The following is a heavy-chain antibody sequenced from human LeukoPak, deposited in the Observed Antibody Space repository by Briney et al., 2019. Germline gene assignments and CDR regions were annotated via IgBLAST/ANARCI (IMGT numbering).Heavy chain of an antibody. CDR1: GYTFTGYY. CDR2: INPNSGNT. CDR3: ARGIVATTVYYYYYYMDV. Sequence: ASVKVSCKASGYTFTGYYMHWVRQAPGQGLEWMGWINPNSGNTGYAQKFQGRVTMTRNTSISTAYMELSSLRSEDTAVYYCARGIVATTVYYYYYYMDVWGKGTTVTISS. V-gene: IGHV1-8*02. D-gene: IGHD5-12*01. J-gene: IGHJ6*03.